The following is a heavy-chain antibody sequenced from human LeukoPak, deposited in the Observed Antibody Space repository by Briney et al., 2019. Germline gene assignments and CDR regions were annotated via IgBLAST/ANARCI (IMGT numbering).Heavy chain of an antibody. V-gene: IGHV3-21*06. CDR3: AREGIAAAGYFDY. CDR1: GFTFSSYS. D-gene: IGHD6-13*01. J-gene: IGHJ4*02. Sequence: GGSLRLSCAASGFTFSSYSMNWVRQAPGKGLEWVSSISSSSSYVYYADSVKGRFTISRDNAKNSLYLQMNSLRAEDTAVYYCAREGIAAAGYFDYWGQGTLVTVSS. CDR2: ISSSSSYV.